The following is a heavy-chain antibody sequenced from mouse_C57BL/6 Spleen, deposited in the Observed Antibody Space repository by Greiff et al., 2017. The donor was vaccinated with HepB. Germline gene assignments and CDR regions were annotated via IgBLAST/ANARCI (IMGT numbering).Heavy chain of an antibody. D-gene: IGHD2-3*01. CDR2: INYDGSST. V-gene: IGHV5-16*01. CDR1: GFTFSDYY. CDR3: ARDGYYEGPYAMDY. Sequence: DVKLVESEGGLVQPGSSMKLSCTASGFTFSDYYMAWVRQVPEKGLEWVANINYDGSSTYYLDSLKSRFIISRDNAKNILYMQMSSLTSEDTATYYCARDGYYEGPYAMDYWGQGTSVTVSS. J-gene: IGHJ4*01.